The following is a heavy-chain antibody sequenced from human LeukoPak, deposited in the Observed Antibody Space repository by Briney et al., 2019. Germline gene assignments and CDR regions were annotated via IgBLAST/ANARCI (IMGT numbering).Heavy chain of an antibody. V-gene: IGHV4-59*08. J-gene: IGHJ4*02. Sequence: SETLSLTCTVSGGSISSYYWSWIRQLPGKGLEWIGYIYYSGSTNYNPSLKSRVTISVDTSKNQFSLKLSSVTAADTAVYYCARRATTGAPYYFDYWGQGTLVTVSS. CDR1: GGSISSYY. D-gene: IGHD1-1*01. CDR3: ARRATTGAPYYFDY. CDR2: IYYSGST.